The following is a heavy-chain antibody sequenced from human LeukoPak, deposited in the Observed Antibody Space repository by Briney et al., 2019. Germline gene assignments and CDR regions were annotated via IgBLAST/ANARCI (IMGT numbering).Heavy chain of an antibody. CDR2: ISSSSSYI. V-gene: IGHV3-21*01. D-gene: IGHD6-13*01. CDR1: GFTFSSYS. Sequence: GGSLRLSCAASGFTFSSYSMNWVRQAPGKGLEWVSSISSSSSYIYYADSVKGRFTISRDNAKNSLYLQMNSLRAEDTAVYYCARSAAAGTRGDYWGQGILVTVSS. J-gene: IGHJ4*02. CDR3: ARSAAAGTRGDY.